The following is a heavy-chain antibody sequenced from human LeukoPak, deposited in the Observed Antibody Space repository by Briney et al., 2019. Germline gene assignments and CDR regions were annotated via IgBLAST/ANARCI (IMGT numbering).Heavy chain of an antibody. CDR1: GYTFTDYY. J-gene: IGHJ4*02. CDR2: INLNSGGT. D-gene: IGHD2-2*01. CDR3: ARGSRTKSGSKVPSDY. V-gene: IGHV1-2*02. Sequence: GASVKVSCKASGYTFTDYYLHWVRQAPGQGLEWMGWINLNSGGTNSAQKFQGRVAMTRDTSITTVYMELSRLTSDDTAVYYCARGSRTKSGSKVPSDYWGQGTLVTVSS.